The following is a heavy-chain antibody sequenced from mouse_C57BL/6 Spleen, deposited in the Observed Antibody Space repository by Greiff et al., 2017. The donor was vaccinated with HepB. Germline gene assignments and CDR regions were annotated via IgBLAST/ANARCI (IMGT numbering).Heavy chain of an antibody. CDR3: ARPQTAQAQYYFDY. CDR2: IYPRSGNT. J-gene: IGHJ2*01. D-gene: IGHD3-2*02. V-gene: IGHV1-81*01. CDR1: GYTFTSYG. Sequence: QVQLKESGAELARPGASVKLSCKASGYTFTSYGISWVKQRTGQGLEWIGEIYPRSGNTYYNEKFKGKATLTADKSSSTAYMELRSLTSEDSAVYFCARPQTAQAQYYFDYWGQGTTLTVSS.